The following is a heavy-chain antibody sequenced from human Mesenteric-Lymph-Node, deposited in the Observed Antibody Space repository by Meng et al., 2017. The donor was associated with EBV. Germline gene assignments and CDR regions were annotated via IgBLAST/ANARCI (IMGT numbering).Heavy chain of an antibody. V-gene: IGHV4-34*01. CDR1: GGCISNYY. Sequence: QVQLQQWGAGMLKASETLSLTCAVYGGCISNYYWSWIRQPPGKGLEWIGKINYRGNTNYNPSLKSRVTVSVDTSKNQVSLKLNSVTAADTAIYYCAGAGYWRFDAWGRGTLVTVSS. J-gene: IGHJ5*02. CDR3: AGAGYWRFDA. CDR2: INYRGNT. D-gene: IGHD6-13*01.